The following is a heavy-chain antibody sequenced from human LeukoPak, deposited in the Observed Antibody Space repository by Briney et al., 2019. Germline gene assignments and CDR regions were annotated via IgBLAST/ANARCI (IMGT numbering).Heavy chain of an antibody. V-gene: IGHV3-7*01. CDR2: IKQDGSEK. CDR1: GFTFSSYW. Sequence: GGSLRLSCAASGFTFSSYWMSWVRQAPGKGLEWVANIKQDGSEKQYVDSVKGRFAISRDNAKNSLYLQMDSLRAEDTAVYYCAREAAGYSSGWPDYWGQGTLVTVSS. CDR3: AREAAGYSSGWPDY. J-gene: IGHJ4*02. D-gene: IGHD6-19*01.